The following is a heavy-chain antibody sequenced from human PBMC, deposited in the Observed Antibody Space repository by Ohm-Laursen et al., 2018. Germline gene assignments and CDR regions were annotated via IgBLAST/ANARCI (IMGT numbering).Heavy chain of an antibody. D-gene: IGHD2-2*01. Sequence: GTLSLTCTVSGGAISNYYWSWIRQPTGKGLEWIGHINYSGNTNYNPSLKSRVTISVDTSKNQFSLKLSSVTAADTAVYYCARQEGYCSSTSCYEVWFDPWGQETLVTVSS. CDR1: GGAISNYY. CDR2: INYSGNT. CDR3: ARQEGYCSSTSCYEVWFDP. J-gene: IGHJ5*02. V-gene: IGHV4-59*08.